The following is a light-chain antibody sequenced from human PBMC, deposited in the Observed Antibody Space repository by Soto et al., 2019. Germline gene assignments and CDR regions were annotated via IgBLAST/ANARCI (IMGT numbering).Light chain of an antibody. V-gene: IGKV3-20*01. CDR1: QSVSSSY. J-gene: IGKJ5*01. Sequence: EIVLTQSPGTLSLSPGERATLSCRASQSVSSSYLAWYQQKPGQAPRLPIYGASSRATGIPDRFSGSGSGTDFTLTISRLEPEDFAMYYCEQYCRSPLVTFGQGTRLEIK. CDR3: EQYCRSPLVT. CDR2: GAS.